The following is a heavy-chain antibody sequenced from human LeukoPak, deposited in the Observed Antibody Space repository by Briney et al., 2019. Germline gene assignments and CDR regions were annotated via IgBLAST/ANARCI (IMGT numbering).Heavy chain of an antibody. J-gene: IGHJ4*02. Sequence: PSETLSLTCTVSGGSISSYCWSWIRQPPGKGLEWIGYIYYSGSTNYNPSLKSRVTISVDTSKNQFSLKLSSVTAADTAVYYCARVGRNSYGYLAFDYWGQGTLVTVSS. D-gene: IGHD5-18*01. V-gene: IGHV4-59*01. CDR1: GGSISSYC. CDR2: IYYSGST. CDR3: ARVGRNSYGYLAFDY.